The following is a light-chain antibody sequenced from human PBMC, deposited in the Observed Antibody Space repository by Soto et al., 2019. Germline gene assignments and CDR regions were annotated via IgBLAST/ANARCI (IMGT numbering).Light chain of an antibody. CDR2: WAS. J-gene: IGKJ2*01. V-gene: IGKV4-1*01. Sequence: DIVMTQSPDSLAVSLGERATIHCKSSQSLLYRSTTKNYLGWCQQKPGQPPKLLLDWASTRQSGVPDRFSGSGSGTDFTPAISSLQAEDVAFDYCHQHSSIPHTFGQVTKVDIK. CDR1: QSLLYRSTTKNY. CDR3: HQHSSIPHT.